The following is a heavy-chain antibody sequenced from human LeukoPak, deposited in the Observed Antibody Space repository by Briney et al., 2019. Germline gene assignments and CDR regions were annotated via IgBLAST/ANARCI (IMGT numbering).Heavy chain of an antibody. CDR2: IFHSGST. J-gene: IGHJ4*02. D-gene: IGHD1-14*01. CDR1: GGSIKSHF. CDR3: VRTNPWDLTYYFDY. V-gene: IGHV4-59*11. Sequence: PSETLSLTCTVSGGSIKSHFWSWVRQPPGKRLEWIGYIFHSGSTNYNPSLKSRGTISVDTSKNQFSLRLTSVTAADTAVYYCVRTNPWDLTYYFDYWGQGTLVTVSS.